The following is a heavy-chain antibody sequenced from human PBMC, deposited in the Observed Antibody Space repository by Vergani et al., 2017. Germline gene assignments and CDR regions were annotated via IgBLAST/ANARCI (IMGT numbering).Heavy chain of an antibody. Sequence: EFQVVESGGGLIQPGGSLKLSCKVSGFMFEEYAMHWVRQAPGKGLEGVSSISRTGGTVGYADSVKGRFTISRDNAKNSLYLQMNTLRLEDTALYYCVKPYSTYYYYYMDVWGKGATVAVSS. CDR1: GFMFEEYA. V-gene: IGHV3-9*01. CDR3: VKPYSTYYYYYMDV. D-gene: IGHD2-15*01. CDR2: ISRTGGTV. J-gene: IGHJ6*03.